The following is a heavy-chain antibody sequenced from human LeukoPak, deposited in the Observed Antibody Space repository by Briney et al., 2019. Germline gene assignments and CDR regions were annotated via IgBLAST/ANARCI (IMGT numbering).Heavy chain of an antibody. V-gene: IGHV3-13*01. J-gene: IGHJ4*02. CDR2: VSSGFHA. CDR1: GFTLGSHD. D-gene: IGHD5-18*01. Sequence: PGGPLRISCTASGFTLGSHDMHWGRQIPGQGLEWVAAVSSGFHAFFADSVQGRFTVSREDARNSLYLQMNSLRAGDTAVYYCLREARGYHYTYFDYWGQGTLVTVSS. CDR3: LREARGYHYTYFDY.